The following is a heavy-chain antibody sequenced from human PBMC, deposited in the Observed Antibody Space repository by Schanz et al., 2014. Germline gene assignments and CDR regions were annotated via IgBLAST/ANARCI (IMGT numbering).Heavy chain of an antibody. CDR3: ARAPTAYCSDTSCLGTAFDY. V-gene: IGHV1-69*02. D-gene: IGHD2-2*01. CDR1: GGTFSSDT. CDR2: ITAYNGGT. J-gene: IGHJ4*02. Sequence: QVHLVQSGAEVKKPGSSVKVSCKASGGTFSSDTFSWVRQAPGQGLEWLGWITAYNGGTSYALRFQDRVTVTRDTSRSTVYMELSSLRSEDTAVYYCARAPTAYCSDTSCLGTAFDYWGQGTLVTVSS.